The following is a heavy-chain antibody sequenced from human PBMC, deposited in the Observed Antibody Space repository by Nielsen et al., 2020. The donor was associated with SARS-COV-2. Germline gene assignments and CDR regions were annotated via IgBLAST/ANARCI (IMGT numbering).Heavy chain of an antibody. V-gene: IGHV4-59*01. D-gene: IGHD3-22*01. J-gene: IGHJ6*02. CDR1: GGSISSYY. CDR3: ARNYDSSGYYYYYGMDV. CDR2: IYYSGST. Sequence: GSLRLSCTVSGGSISSYYWSWIRQPPGKGLEWIGYIYYSGSTNYNPSLKSRVTISVDTSKNQFSLKLSSVTAADTAVYYCARNYDSSGYYYYYGMDVWGQGTTVTVSS.